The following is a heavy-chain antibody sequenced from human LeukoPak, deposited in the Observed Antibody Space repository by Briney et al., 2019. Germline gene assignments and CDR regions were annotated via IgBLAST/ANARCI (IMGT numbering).Heavy chain of an antibody. Sequence: SETLSLTCTVSGGSISSGPYYWIWIRQHPGKGLEWIGYIYYSGSTYYNPSLKSRVTISVDTSKNQFSLKLSSVTAADTAVYYCAGESTGTFDYWGQGTLVTVSS. CDR3: AGESTGTFDY. D-gene: IGHD3-10*01. CDR2: IYYSGST. CDR1: GGSISSGPYY. V-gene: IGHV4-31*03. J-gene: IGHJ4*02.